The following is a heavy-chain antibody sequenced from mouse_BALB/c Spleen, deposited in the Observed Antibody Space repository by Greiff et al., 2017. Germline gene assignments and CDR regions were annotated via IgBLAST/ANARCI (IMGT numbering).Heavy chain of an antibody. CDR3: ALGDGYYFDY. CDR2: ISIYYDNT. J-gene: IGHJ2*01. CDR1: GYTFTDYA. D-gene: IGHD4-1*01. V-gene: IGHV1-67*01. Sequence: QVQLQQSGPELVRPGESVKISCKGSGYTFTDYAMHWVKRSHAKSLEWIGVISIYYDNTNYNQKFKGKATMTVDKSSSTAYMELARLTSEDSAIYYCALGDGYYFDYWGQGTTLTVSS.